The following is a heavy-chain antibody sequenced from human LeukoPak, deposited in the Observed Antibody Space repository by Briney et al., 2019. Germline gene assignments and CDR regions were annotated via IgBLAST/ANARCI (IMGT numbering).Heavy chain of an antibody. Sequence: GGSLRLSCEASEFTFSNYWMHWVRQPPGKGLMWVSQISTDGSQTFYADSVKGRFTISRDNAQNTLFLQMDSLRPEDTAVYYCVRSLRSADFWGQGTLVTVSS. V-gene: IGHV3-74*01. CDR2: ISTDGSQT. CDR1: EFTFSNYW. J-gene: IGHJ4*02. CDR3: VRSLRSADF.